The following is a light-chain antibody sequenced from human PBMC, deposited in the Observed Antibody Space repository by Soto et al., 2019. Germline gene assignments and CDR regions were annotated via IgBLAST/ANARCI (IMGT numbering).Light chain of an antibody. V-gene: IGKV3-11*01. CDR2: DAS. J-gene: IGKJ5*01. CDR1: QSGSSY. CDR3: QQRSKWPPKIN. Sequence: EIVGTQSPATLSWSPGEIATSCCRASQSGSSYLAWYQQTPGQTTMLLSYDASNRSTGMQARFSGSGSGTDCTLTILTLEPEDSAGYYCQQRSKWPPKINFGQGEQLEL.